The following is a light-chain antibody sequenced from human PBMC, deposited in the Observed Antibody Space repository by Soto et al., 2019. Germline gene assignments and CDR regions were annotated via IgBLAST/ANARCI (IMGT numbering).Light chain of an antibody. CDR1: PLITSL. J-gene: IGKJ5*01. V-gene: IGKV1-5*01. CDR2: DAS. Sequence: DIQMTQSPSTLSASLGDRVTITCRASPLITSLLAWYQQKPGKAPKLLIYDASSXQSGVPSRFSGSGSGTDFTLTVSSLQPEDFATYYCQQSYTVPITFGQGTRLEIK. CDR3: QQSYTVPIT.